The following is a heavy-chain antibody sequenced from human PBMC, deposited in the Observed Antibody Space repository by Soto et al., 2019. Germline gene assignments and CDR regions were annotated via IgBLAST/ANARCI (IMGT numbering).Heavy chain of an antibody. D-gene: IGHD4-17*01. CDR1: RFNFSTYD. CDR3: TRGPITEDGAFAGFDY. J-gene: IGHJ4*02. CDR2: MWNDGTRK. V-gene: IGHV3-33*01. Sequence: QVQLVESGGGVVQPGRSLRLSCAATRFNFSTYDMHWVRQAPGKGLEWVSVMWNDGTRKYYADSVKGRFAISRDLSKNTLYLQMNSLRVEDTAVDYCTRGPITEDGAFAGFDYWGQGTLVTVSS.